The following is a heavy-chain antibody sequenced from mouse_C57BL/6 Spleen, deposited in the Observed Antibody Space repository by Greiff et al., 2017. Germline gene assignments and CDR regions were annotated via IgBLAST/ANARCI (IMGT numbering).Heavy chain of an antibody. CDR3: ARGASGYDYDGWFAY. CDR1: GFTFSDYG. V-gene: IGHV5-17*01. D-gene: IGHD2-4*01. Sequence: EVNVVESGGGLVKPGGSLKLSCAASGFTFSDYGMHWVRQAPEKGLEWVAYISSGSSTIYYADTVKGRFTISRDNAKNTLFLQMTSLRSEDTAMYYCARGASGYDYDGWFAYWGQGTLVTVSA. J-gene: IGHJ3*01. CDR2: ISSGSSTI.